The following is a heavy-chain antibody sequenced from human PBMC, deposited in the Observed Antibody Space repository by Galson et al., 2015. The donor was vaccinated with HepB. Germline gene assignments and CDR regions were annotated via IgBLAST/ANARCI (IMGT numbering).Heavy chain of an antibody. CDR2: VSRSENT. V-gene: IGHV4-4*07. J-gene: IGHJ6*02. Sequence: SETLSLTCTISGGSISEYYCGWIRQSPGKELDWIGYVSRSENTKYNPSLKSRVTMALDTSKNQVSLQLNSVTPDDTAVYYCAYGVDVWGQGTRVTVS. CDR1: GGSISEYY. CDR3: AYGVDV.